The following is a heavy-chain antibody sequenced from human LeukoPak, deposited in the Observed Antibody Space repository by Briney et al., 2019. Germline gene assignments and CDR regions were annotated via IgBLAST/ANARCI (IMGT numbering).Heavy chain of an antibody. V-gene: IGHV3-9*01. Sequence: GRSLRLSCAASGFTFDNYAMHWVRQAPGRGLEWVSGISWNSGSIGYADSVKGRFTISRDNAKNSLYLQMNSLRAEDTALYYCAKVIYSGNAFDIWGQGTMVTVSS. D-gene: IGHD3-10*01. CDR3: AKVIYSGNAFDI. CDR2: ISWNSGSI. J-gene: IGHJ3*02. CDR1: GFTFDNYA.